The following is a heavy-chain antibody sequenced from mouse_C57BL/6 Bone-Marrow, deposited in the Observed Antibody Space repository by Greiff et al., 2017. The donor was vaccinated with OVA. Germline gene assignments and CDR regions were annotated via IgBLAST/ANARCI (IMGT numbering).Heavy chain of an antibody. CDR2: IRSKSNNYAT. V-gene: IGHV10-1*01. CDR3: VRHDVYWYFDV. Sequence: EVQLVESGGGLVQPKGSLKLSCAASGFSFNTYAMNWVRQAPGKGLEWVARIRSKSNNYATYYADSVKDRFTISRDDSESMLYLQMNNLKTEDTAMYYCVRHDVYWYFDVWGTGITVTVSS. CDR1: GFSFNTYA. J-gene: IGHJ1*03. D-gene: IGHD2-3*01.